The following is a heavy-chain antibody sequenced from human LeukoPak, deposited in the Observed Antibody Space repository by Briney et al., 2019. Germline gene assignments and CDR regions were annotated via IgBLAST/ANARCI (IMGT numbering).Heavy chain of an antibody. J-gene: IGHJ4*02. CDR1: GFSFSNFW. CDR3: ARDSSGYFDY. V-gene: IGHV3-7*01. CDR2: IRPDGSGT. D-gene: IGHD3-22*01. Sequence: GGSPRLSCAASGFSFSNFWMRWVRQAPGKGLEWVANIRPDGSGTDYVDSVKGRFTISRDNAKNSLYLQMNSLRAGDTAVYYCARDSSGYFDYWGQGALVTVSS.